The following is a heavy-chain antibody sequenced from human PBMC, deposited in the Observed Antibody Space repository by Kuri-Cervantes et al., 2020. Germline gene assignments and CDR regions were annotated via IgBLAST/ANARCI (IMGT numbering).Heavy chain of an antibody. Sequence: GGSLRLSCTVSGGSISSSSYYWGWIRQPPGKGLEWVSAISGSGGSTYYADSVKGRFTISRDNSKNTLYLQMNSLRAEDTAVYYCVKSSNYDILTGYTSWGQGTLVTVSS. CDR3: VKSSNYDILTGYTS. J-gene: IGHJ5*02. V-gene: IGHV3-23*01. CDR1: GGSISSSSYY. D-gene: IGHD3-9*01. CDR2: ISGSGGST.